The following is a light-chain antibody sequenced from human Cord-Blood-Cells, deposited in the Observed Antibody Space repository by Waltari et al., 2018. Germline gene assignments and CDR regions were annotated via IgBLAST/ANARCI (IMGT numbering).Light chain of an antibody. CDR3: SSYTSSSTWV. CDR1: SSGVGGYNY. V-gene: IGLV2-14*03. CDR2: YVS. J-gene: IGLJ3*02. Sequence: QSALTQPASVSGSPGQSITISCTGTSSGVGGYNYVSWYQQHPGKAPKRMVYYVSNRPSGVANRFSGSKSGKTASLTISGLQAEDEADYYCSSYTSSSTWVFGGGTKLTVL.